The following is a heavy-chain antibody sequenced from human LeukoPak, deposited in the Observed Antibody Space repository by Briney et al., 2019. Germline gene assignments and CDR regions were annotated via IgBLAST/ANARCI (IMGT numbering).Heavy chain of an antibody. CDR1: RFILISYG. Sequence: GWSLTLSFPSSRFILISYGMQWVRPPPSRGVVWVARIKNDGSSTTYADSVTGRFTITRETDKNTLYLQVNSLRAEDTGVYYCARELPREVTLDYWGQGTLVTVSS. D-gene: IGHD2-21*02. V-gene: IGHV3-74*01. CDR3: ARELPREVTLDY. J-gene: IGHJ4*02. CDR2: IKNDGSST.